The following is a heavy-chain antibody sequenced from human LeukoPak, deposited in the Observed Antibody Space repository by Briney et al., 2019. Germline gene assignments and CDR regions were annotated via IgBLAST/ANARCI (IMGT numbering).Heavy chain of an antibody. Sequence: GGSLRLSCAASGFTFSDHYTDWVRQVPGKGLEWVGRTRNKANSYTTEYAASVKGRFTISRDDSKNSLYLQMNSLKTEDTAVYYCARSVAELDAFDIWGQGTMVTVSS. J-gene: IGHJ3*02. D-gene: IGHD6-19*01. V-gene: IGHV3-72*01. CDR3: ARSVAELDAFDI. CDR2: TRNKANSYTT. CDR1: GFTFSDHY.